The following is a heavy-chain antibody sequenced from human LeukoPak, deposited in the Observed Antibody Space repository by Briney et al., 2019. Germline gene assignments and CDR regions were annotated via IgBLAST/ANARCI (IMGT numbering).Heavy chain of an antibody. Sequence: ASVKVSCKASGYTFTGYYMHWVRQAPGQGLEWMGRINPNSGGTNYVQKFQGRVTMTRDTSISTAYMELSRLRSDDTAVYYCATGAAIRSYYYGMDVWGQGTTVTVSS. CDR3: ATGAAIRSYYYGMDV. V-gene: IGHV1-2*06. CDR2: INPNSGGT. D-gene: IGHD2-21*01. CDR1: GYTFTGYY. J-gene: IGHJ6*02.